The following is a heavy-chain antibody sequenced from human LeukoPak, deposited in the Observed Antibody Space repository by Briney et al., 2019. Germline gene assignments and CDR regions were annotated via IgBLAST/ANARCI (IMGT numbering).Heavy chain of an antibody. V-gene: IGHV1-24*01. Sequence: ASVKVSCKVSGYTLTELSMHWVRQAPGKGREWMGGFDPEDGETIYAQKFQGRVTMTEDTSTDTAYMELSSLRSEDTAVYYCATDQPGYSYGDGYFDYWGQGTLVTVSS. CDR1: GYTLTELS. CDR2: FDPEDGET. D-gene: IGHD5-18*01. J-gene: IGHJ4*02. CDR3: ATDQPGYSYGDGYFDY.